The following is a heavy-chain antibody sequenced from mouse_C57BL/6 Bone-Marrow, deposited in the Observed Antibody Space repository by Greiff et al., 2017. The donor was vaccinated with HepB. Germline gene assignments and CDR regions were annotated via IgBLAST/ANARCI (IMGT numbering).Heavy chain of an antibody. D-gene: IGHD2-3*01. V-gene: IGHV1-81*01. CDR1: GYTFTSYG. CDR3: ARGGVYDGYFYAMDY. J-gene: IGHJ4*01. CDR2: IYPRSGNT. Sequence: QVHVKQSGAELARPGASVKLSCKASGYTFTSYGISWVKQRTGQGLEWIGEIYPRSGNTYYNEKFKGKATLTADKSSSTAYMELRSLTSEDSAVYFCARGGVYDGYFYAMDYWGQGTSVTVSS.